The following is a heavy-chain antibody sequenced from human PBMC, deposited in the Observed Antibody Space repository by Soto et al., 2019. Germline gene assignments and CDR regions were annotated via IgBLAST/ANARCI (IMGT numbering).Heavy chain of an antibody. Sequence: EVQLLESGGGLVQPGGSLRLSFTASGFTFSSYAMSWARQAPGKGLECLATFAVPYTGAQTFYDDSVVGRLTISRDDSKNTLYLQLNSLRVEDTAVYYCANDWGRIAVAGWNDWGPGTLVTVSS. CDR2: VPYTGAQT. V-gene: IGHV3-23*01. CDR3: ANDWGRIAVAGWND. CDR1: GFTFSSYA. D-gene: IGHD6-19*01. J-gene: IGHJ4*02.